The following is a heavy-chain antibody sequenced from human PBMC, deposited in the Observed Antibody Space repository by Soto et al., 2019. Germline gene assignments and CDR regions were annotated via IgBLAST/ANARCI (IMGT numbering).Heavy chain of an antibody. CDR2: IIPIFGTA. D-gene: IGHD6-13*01. CDR1: GGTFSSYA. V-gene: IGHV1-69*13. CDR3: ETKSEIRTLRAETWFDP. J-gene: IGHJ5*02. Sequence: SVKVSCKASGGTFSSYAISWVRQAPGQGLEWMGGIIPIFGTANYAQKFQGRVTITADESTSTAYMELSSLRSEDTAVYYCETKSEIRTLRAETWFDPWGQGTLVTVSS.